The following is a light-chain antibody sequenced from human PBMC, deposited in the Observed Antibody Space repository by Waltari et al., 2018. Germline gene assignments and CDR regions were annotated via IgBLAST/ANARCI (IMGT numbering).Light chain of an antibody. Sequence: DIRMTQSPSTLPASVGDRVTITCRASQNILDLLAWYQQRPGRAPKLLIYKASSLQSGVPSRFTGSGSGTEFSLTIVSLQPDDFATYYCQQYHSLATFGQGTKVEI. CDR3: QQYHSLAT. J-gene: IGKJ1*01. V-gene: IGKV1-5*03. CDR2: KAS. CDR1: QNILDL.